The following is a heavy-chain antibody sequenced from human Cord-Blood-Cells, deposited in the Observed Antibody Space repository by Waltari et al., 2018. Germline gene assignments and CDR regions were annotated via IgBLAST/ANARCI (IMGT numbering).Heavy chain of an antibody. D-gene: IGHD2-8*01. J-gene: IGHJ4*02. CDR1: GGSFSGYY. CDR3: ARHAIRTFDY. CDR2: INHSGST. Sequence: QVQLQQWGAGLLKPSETLSLTCAVYGGSFSGYYRSWIRQPPGKGLEWIGEINHSGSTNYNPSLKSRVTISVDTSKNQFSLKLSSVTAADTAVYYCARHAIRTFDYWGQGTLVTVSS. V-gene: IGHV4-34*01.